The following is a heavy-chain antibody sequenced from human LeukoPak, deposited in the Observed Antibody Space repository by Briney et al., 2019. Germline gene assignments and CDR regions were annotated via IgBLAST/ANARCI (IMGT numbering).Heavy chain of an antibody. V-gene: IGHV3-74*01. CDR2: ISTDGYTT. D-gene: IGHD2-15*01. J-gene: IGHJ4*02. CDR3: VVGGSPGY. CDR1: GLAFSAYK. Sequence: GGSLRLSCAVSGLAFSAYKMHWVRQAPRKGLVWVSRISTDGYTTDYADFVQGRFTASRDNTKNTWSLEMNSLRAEDTAVYYCVVGGSPGYWGREPWSPSPQ.